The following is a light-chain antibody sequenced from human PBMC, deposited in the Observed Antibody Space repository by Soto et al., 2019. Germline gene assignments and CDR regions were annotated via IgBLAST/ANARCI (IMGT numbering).Light chain of an antibody. Sequence: QSVLTQPASVSASPGQSITISCTGTNSDVGGYNYVSWYQQHPGKTPKLIIYEVINRPSGVSNRFSGSKSGNTASLTISGLQADDEADYFCSSYTSSSTLVFGGGTKLTVL. CDR3: SSYTSSSTLV. J-gene: IGLJ2*01. V-gene: IGLV2-14*01. CDR1: NSDVGGYNY. CDR2: EVI.